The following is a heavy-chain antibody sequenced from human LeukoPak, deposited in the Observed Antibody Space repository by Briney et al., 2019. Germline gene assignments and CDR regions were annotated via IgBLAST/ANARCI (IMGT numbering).Heavy chain of an antibody. CDR1: GGTFSSFA. V-gene: IGHV1-69*13. CDR3: AREGYSNGWYRY. CDR2: IIPIFVTP. D-gene: IGHD6-19*01. Sequence: SVKVSCKASGGTFSSFAINWVRQAPGQGLEWMGGIIPIFVTPNYAQKFQGRVTITADESTSTAYMGLSSLRSEDTAVYYCAREGYSNGWYRYWGQGTLVTVSS. J-gene: IGHJ4*02.